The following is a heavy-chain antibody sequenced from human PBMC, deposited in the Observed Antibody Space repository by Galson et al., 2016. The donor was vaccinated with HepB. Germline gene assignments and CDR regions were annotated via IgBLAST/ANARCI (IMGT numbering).Heavy chain of an antibody. CDR1: GFSISIYS. V-gene: IGHV3-23*01. D-gene: IGHD6-19*01. CDR3: ARSRLVEYNSGWRGSFDI. Sequence: SLRLSCAASGFSISIYSMNWVRQAPGKGLEWVSAIRGRGTGNSYTDSVKGRFTISRDNTKNTLYLQMNSLRPEDAAVYYCARSRLVEYNSGWRGSFDIWSRGTMVTVSA. J-gene: IGHJ3*02. CDR2: IRGRGTGN.